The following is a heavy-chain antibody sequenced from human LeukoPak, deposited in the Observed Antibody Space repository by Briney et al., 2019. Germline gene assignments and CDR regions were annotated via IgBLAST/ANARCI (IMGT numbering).Heavy chain of an antibody. J-gene: IGHJ3*02. V-gene: IGHV1-3*01. Sequence: ASVKVSCKDSGNTFTTYAMHWVRQAPGQRLEWMGWINAGNGNTKFSQKFQGRVTITRDTSASTAYMQLSSLRSEDTAVYYCARDRGYSDRSSDIWGQGTMVTVSS. CDR2: INAGNGNT. D-gene: IGHD5-18*01. CDR1: GNTFTTYA. CDR3: ARDRGYSDRSSDI.